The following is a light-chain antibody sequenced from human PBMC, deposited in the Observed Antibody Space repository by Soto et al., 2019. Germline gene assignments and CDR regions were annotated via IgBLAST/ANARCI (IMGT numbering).Light chain of an antibody. CDR2: DVI. V-gene: IGLV2-11*01. Sequence: QPVLTQPRSVSGSPGQSVTISCTGTTSDVGGYDYVSWYQQHPGKAPKLMIYDVIKRPSGVPDRFSGSKSGNTASLTISGLQAEDEADYYCCSYAGGYTFGVFGGGTKVTVL. J-gene: IGLJ2*01. CDR1: TSDVGGYDY. CDR3: CSYAGGYTFGV.